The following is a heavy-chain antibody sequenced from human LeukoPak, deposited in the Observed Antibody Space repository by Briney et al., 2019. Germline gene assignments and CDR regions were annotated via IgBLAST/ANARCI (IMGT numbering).Heavy chain of an antibody. CDR3: ARRIPIGGTSTNWFDP. CDR1: GGSISSYY. J-gene: IGHJ5*02. Sequence: PSETLSLTCTVSGGSISSYYWSWIRQPPGKGLEWIGYIYYSGSTNYNSSLKSRVTISVDTSKNQFSLKLSSVTAADTAVYYCARRIPIGGTSTNWFDPWGQGTLVTVSS. CDR2: IYYSGST. D-gene: IGHD3-16*01. V-gene: IGHV4-59*08.